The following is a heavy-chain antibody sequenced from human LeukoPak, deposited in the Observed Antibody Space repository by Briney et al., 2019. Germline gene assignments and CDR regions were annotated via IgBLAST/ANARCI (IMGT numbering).Heavy chain of an antibody. J-gene: IGHJ5*02. CDR1: GYTFTGYY. D-gene: IGHD2-2*01. CDR3: ARRRRYCSSTSCYEGNWFDP. V-gene: IGHV1-2*02. CDR2: INPNSGGT. Sequence: ASVKVSCKASGYTFTGYYMHWVRQAPGRGLEWMGWINPNSGGTNYAQKFQGRVTMTRDTSISPAYMELSRLRSDDTAVYYCARRRRYCSSTSCYEGNWFDPWGQGTLVTVSS.